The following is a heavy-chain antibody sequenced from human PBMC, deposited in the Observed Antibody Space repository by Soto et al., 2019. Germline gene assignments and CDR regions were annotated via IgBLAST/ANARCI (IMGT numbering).Heavy chain of an antibody. CDR2: ISGSGGST. CDR3: AKEEEEYSSGWYPGYFDY. J-gene: IGHJ4*02. D-gene: IGHD6-19*01. CDR1: GFTFSSFA. V-gene: IGHV3-23*01. Sequence: EVQMLESGGGLVQPGGSLRLSCAASGFTFSSFAMSWVRQAPGKGLDWVSAISGSGGSTYYADSVKGRFTISRDNSKNTLYLQMNSLRAEDTAVYYCAKEEEEYSSGWYPGYFDYWGQGTLVTVSS.